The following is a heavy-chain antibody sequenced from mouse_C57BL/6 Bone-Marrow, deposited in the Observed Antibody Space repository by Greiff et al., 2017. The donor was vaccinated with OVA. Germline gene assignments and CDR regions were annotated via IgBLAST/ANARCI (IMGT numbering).Heavy chain of an antibody. D-gene: IGHD2-4*01. V-gene: IGHV1-63*01. CDR3: ARGNYDYDYAMDY. Sequence: QVHVKQSGAELVRPGTSVKMSCKASGYTFTNYWIGWAKQRPGHGLEWIGDIYPGGGYTNYNEKFKGKATLTADKSSSTAYMQFSSLTSEDSAIYYCARGNYDYDYAMDYWGQGTSVTVSS. CDR1: GYTFTNYW. CDR2: IYPGGGYT. J-gene: IGHJ4*01.